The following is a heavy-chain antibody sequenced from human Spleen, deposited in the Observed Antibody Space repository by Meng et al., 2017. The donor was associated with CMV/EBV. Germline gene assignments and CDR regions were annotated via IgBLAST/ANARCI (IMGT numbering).Heavy chain of an antibody. CDR3: AKRIPAGAIDY. J-gene: IGHJ4*02. Sequence: VLCAGLGGGCSPPGGSLGFSCAASGFTVSSNYMSWGRQAPGKGLEWVAFIRYDGSNKYYADSVKGRFTISRDNSKNTVYLQMSSLRAEDTAVYYCAKRIPAGAIDYWGQGTLVTVSS. V-gene: IGHV3-30*02. CDR1: GFTVSSNY. CDR2: IRYDGSNK. D-gene: IGHD6-13*01.